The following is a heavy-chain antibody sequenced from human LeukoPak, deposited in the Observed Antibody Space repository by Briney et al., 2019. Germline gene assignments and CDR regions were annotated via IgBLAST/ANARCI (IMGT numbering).Heavy chain of an antibody. V-gene: IGHV1-8*01. Sequence: GASVKVSCKASGYTFTSYDINWVRQATGQRLEWMGWMNPNSGITGYAKKFQGRVTMTRNTSMSTAYMELSSLRSEDSAVYYCARGPGNNTGWSAGMPKGWFDPWGQGTLVTVSS. CDR1: GYTFTSYD. CDR3: ARGPGNNTGWSAGMPKGWFDP. D-gene: IGHD6-19*01. CDR2: MNPNSGIT. J-gene: IGHJ5*02.